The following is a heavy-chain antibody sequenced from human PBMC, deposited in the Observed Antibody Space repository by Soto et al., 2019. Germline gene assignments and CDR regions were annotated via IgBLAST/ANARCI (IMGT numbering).Heavy chain of an antibody. V-gene: IGHV3-15*01. D-gene: IGHD3-22*01. CDR3: TTDPEPKWVKYYYDSSGPWTGFDP. Sequence: GGSLRLSCAASGFTFSNAWMSWVRQAPGKGLEWVGRIKSKTDGGTTDYAAPVKGRFTISRDDSKNTLYLQMNSLKTEDTAVYYCTTDPEPKWVKYYYDSSGPWTGFDPWGQGTLVTVSS. CDR2: IKSKTDGGTT. CDR1: GFTFSNAW. J-gene: IGHJ5*02.